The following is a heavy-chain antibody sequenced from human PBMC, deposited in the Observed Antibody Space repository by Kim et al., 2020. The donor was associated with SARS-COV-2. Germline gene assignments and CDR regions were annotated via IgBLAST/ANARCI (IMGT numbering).Heavy chain of an antibody. CDR2: ISYDGSNK. CDR1: GFTFSSYA. V-gene: IGHV3-30-3*01. J-gene: IGHJ4*01. D-gene: IGHD2-2*01. CDR3: ATGGASIRCSSTSCYYF. Sequence: GGFLRLSCAASGFTFSSYAMHWVRQAPGKGLEWVAVISYDGSNKYYADSVKGRFTISRDNSKNTLYLQMNSLRAEDTAVYYCATGGASIRCSSTSCYYF.